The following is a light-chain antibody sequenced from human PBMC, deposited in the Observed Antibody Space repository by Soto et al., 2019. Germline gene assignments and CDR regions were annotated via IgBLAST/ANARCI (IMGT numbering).Light chain of an antibody. CDR1: SGHSSYI. CDR3: ETWDSNTVV. J-gene: IGLJ2*01. CDR2: LEGSGSY. V-gene: IGLV4-60*02. Sequence: QSVLTQSSSASASLGSSVKLTCTLSSGHSSYIIAWHQQPPGKAPRYLMRLEGSGSYNKGSGVPDRFSGSSSGADRYLTISHLQFEDEADYYCETWDSNTVVFGGGTKVTVL.